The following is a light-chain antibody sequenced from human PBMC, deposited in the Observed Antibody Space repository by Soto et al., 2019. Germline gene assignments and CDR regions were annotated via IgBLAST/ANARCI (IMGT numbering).Light chain of an antibody. CDR3: SSYAGSSTLVL. CDR2: EVN. CDR1: SSDVGSYNL. V-gene: IGLV2-23*02. Sequence: QSALTQPASVSGSPGQAITISCTGTSSDVGSYNLVSWFQQHSGKAPKLMIYEVNKRPSGVSDRFSGSKSGNTASLTISGLQAEDEADYYCSSYAGSSTLVLFGGGTKLTVL. J-gene: IGLJ2*01.